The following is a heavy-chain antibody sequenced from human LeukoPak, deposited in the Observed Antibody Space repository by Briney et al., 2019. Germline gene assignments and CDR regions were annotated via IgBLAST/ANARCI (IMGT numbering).Heavy chain of an antibody. CDR1: GGSISNYY. J-gene: IGHJ4*02. CDR3: ARSLGRGAYFDY. Sequence: RTSETLSLTCTVSGGSISNYYWSWIRQPPGKGLEWIGYIYYSGSTNYNPSLKSRVTISVDTSKNQFSLKLSSVTAADTAVYYCARSLGRGAYFDYWGQGTLVTVSS. D-gene: IGHD1-26*01. V-gene: IGHV4-59*01. CDR2: IYYSGST.